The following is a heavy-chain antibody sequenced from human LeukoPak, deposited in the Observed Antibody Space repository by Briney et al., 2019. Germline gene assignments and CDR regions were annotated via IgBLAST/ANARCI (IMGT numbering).Heavy chain of an antibody. V-gene: IGHV3-7*01. CDR1: GFSFDEYG. D-gene: IGHD3-10*01. J-gene: IGHJ4*02. CDR2: IKQDGSEK. Sequence: GGSLRLSCATSGFSFDEYGMSWVRQAPGKGLEWVANIKQDGSEKYYVDSVKGRFTIFRDNAKNSLYLQMNSLRAEDTAVYYCARVLYYGSGSKYDYWGQGTLVTVSS. CDR3: ARVLYYGSGSKYDY.